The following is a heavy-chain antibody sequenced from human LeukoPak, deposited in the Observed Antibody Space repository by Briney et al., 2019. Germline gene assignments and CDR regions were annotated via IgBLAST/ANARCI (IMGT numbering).Heavy chain of an antibody. Sequence: GGSLRLSCAASGFTFSSHAMSWVRQAPGKGLEWVSSISSSSSYIYYADSVKGRFTISRDNAKNSLYLQMNSQRAEDTAVYYCARDHDYGDYSDYWGQGTLVTVSS. CDR3: ARDHDYGDYSDY. CDR1: GFTFSSHA. CDR2: ISSSSSYI. V-gene: IGHV3-21*01. D-gene: IGHD4-17*01. J-gene: IGHJ4*02.